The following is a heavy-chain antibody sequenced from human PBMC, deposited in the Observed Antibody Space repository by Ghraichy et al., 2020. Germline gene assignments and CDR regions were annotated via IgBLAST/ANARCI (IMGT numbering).Heavy chain of an antibody. Sequence: ASVKVSCKTSGYTFTGYYIHWVRQAPGQEFEWMGCINPNTGGTNYAQKLQGRVTMTRDTSISTVYMELSRLRSDDTAVYYCARTHLGGQQFSYWGQGTLVSVSS. CDR1: GYTFTGYY. V-gene: IGHV1-2*02. J-gene: IGHJ4*02. D-gene: IGHD3-16*01. CDR2: INPNTGGT. CDR3: ARTHLGGQQFSY.